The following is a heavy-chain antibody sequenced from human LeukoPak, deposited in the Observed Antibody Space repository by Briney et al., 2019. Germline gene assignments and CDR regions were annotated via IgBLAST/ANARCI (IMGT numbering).Heavy chain of an antibody. V-gene: IGHV3-21*01. CDR1: GFTFSSYW. J-gene: IGHJ4*02. Sequence: GGSLRLSCAASGFTFSSYWMHWVRQAPGKGLEWVSAISGSGGSTYYADSVKGRFTISRDNAKNSLYLQMNSLRAEDTAVYYCAREAVAINYWGQGTLVTVSS. CDR3: AREAVAINY. CDR2: ISGSGGST. D-gene: IGHD4-23*01.